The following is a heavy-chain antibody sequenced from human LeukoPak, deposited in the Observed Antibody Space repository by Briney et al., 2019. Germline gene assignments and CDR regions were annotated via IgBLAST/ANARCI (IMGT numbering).Heavy chain of an antibody. CDR2: VSRSGGAT. V-gene: IGHV3-23*01. Sequence: GGSLRLSCAASGFSFTSYAMSWVRQAQGKGLEWVSAVSRSGGATYYADSVKGRFTISRDNSKSTVYLEMNSLRAEDTAVYYCGKNRYSGSLSPFDIWGQGTMVTVSS. CDR1: GFSFTSYA. D-gene: IGHD1-26*01. CDR3: GKNRYSGSLSPFDI. J-gene: IGHJ3*02.